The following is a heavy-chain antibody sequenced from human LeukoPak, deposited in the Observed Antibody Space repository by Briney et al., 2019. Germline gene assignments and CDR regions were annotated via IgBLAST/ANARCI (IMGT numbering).Heavy chain of an antibody. CDR2: MRPKKSDT. V-gene: IGHV1-8*01. J-gene: IGHJ4*02. CDR3: AGGPPEDTSSGY. CDR1: RYSFTTYD. D-gene: IGHD3-22*01. Sequence: GASVKVSCKASRYSFTTYDINWVRQAPGQGLEWMGWMRPKKSDTGYARKFQDRVTLTWNISTDTAYMELNSLTAEDTAVYFCAGGPPEDTSSGYWGQGTLVTVSS.